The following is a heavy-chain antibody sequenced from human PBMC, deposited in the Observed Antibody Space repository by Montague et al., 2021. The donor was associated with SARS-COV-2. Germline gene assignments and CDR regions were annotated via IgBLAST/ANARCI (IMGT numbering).Heavy chain of an antibody. Sequence: SETLSLTCTVSGGSISSSSYYWGWIRQPPGKGLEWIGSIYYSGSTYYNPSLKSRVTISVDTSENQFSLKVSSVTAADTAIYYCARLGDGIVPSPILGLGPYYSFYYMDVWGKGTTVTVSS. J-gene: IGHJ6*03. CDR3: ARLGDGIVPSPILGLGPYYSFYYMDV. CDR1: GGSISSSSYY. V-gene: IGHV4-39*01. D-gene: IGHD2-2*02. CDR2: IYYSGST.